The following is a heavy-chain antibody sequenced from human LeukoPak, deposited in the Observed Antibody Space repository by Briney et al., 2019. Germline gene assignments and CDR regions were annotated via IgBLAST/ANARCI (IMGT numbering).Heavy chain of an antibody. CDR2: ISYDGSNK. D-gene: IGHD5-24*01. V-gene: IGHV3-30*03. J-gene: IGHJ4*02. CDR3: ARDWRLQLPFDY. CDR1: GFTFSSCG. Sequence: GRSLRLSCAASGFTFSSCGMHWVRQAPGKGLEWVAVISYDGSNKYYADSVKGRFTISRDNSKNTLYLQMNSLRAEDTAVYYCARDWRLQLPFDYWGQGTLVTVSS.